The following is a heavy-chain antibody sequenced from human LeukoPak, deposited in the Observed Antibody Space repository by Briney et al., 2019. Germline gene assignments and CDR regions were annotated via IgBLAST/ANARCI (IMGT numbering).Heavy chain of an antibody. Sequence: TSVKVSCKASGGTFSSYAIGWVRQAPGQGLEWIGRIIPIFGTANYAQKFQGRVTITTDESTSTAYMELSSLRSEDTAVYYCARANYDSSGKFDYWGQGTLVTVSS. CDR1: GGTFSSYA. CDR2: IIPIFGTA. V-gene: IGHV1-69*05. J-gene: IGHJ4*02. D-gene: IGHD3-22*01. CDR3: ARANYDSSGKFDY.